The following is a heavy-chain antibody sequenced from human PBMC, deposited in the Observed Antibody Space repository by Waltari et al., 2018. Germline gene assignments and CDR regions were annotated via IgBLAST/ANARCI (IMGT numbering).Heavy chain of an antibody. V-gene: IGHV3-15*01. D-gene: IGHD3-10*01. CDR3: TTATITMVRGWDYYYGMDV. CDR2: IKSKTDGGTT. Sequence: EVQLVESGGGLVKPGGSLRLSCAASGFTFSNAWMSWVRQAPGKGLAWVGRIKSKTDGGTTDYAAPVKGRFTISRDDSKNTLYLQMNSLKTEDTAVYYCTTATITMVRGWDYYYGMDVWGQGTTVTVSS. CDR1: GFTFSNAW. J-gene: IGHJ6*02.